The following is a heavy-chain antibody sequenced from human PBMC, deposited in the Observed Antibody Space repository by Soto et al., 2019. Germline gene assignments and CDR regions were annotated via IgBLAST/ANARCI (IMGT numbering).Heavy chain of an antibody. CDR1: GFTFGDYA. CDR2: ISWNSNSM. Sequence: GGSLRLSCAASGFTFGDYAMHWVRHAPGKGLEWVSVISWNSNSMDYTDSVKGRFTVSRDNAKHSLHLQMNSLRAEDTALYFCAKGHSSGYYPWAFDLWGQGTMVTVSS. D-gene: IGHD3-22*01. V-gene: IGHV3-9*01. J-gene: IGHJ3*01. CDR3: AKGHSSGYYPWAFDL.